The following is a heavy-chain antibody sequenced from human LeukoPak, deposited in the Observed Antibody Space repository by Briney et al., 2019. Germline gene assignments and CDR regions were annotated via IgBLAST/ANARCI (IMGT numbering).Heavy chain of an antibody. CDR1: GFTFSTYA. D-gene: IGHD1-26*01. J-gene: IGHJ4*02. Sequence: GGSLRLSCAASGFTFSTYAIHWVRQAPGKGLEWVAVISYDGTNKNYADSVKGRFTISRDNAQNSLYLQMHSLRAEDTAVYYCARESQWEPMPPDCWGQGTLVTVSS. CDR3: ARESQWEPMPPDC. CDR2: ISYDGTNK. V-gene: IGHV3-30*07.